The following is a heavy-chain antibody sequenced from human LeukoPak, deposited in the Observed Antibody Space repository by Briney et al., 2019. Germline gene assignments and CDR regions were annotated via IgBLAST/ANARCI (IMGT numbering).Heavy chain of an antibody. Sequence: GASVKVSCKASGYTFTGYYMHWVRQAPGQGLEWMGWINTKRGGTNYAQKFQGRVTMTREPSISTAYMELSRLRSDDTAVYYCAREGDSGSHDYWGQGTLVTVSS. V-gene: IGHV1-2*02. CDR2: INTKRGGT. J-gene: IGHJ4*02. CDR3: AREGDSGSHDY. D-gene: IGHD1-26*01. CDR1: GYTFTGYY.